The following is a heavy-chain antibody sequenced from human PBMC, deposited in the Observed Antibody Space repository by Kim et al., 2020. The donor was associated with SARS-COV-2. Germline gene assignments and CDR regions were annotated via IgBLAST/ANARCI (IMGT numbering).Heavy chain of an antibody. Sequence: ASVKVSCKASGYTFTSYYMHWVRQAPGQGLEWMGIINPSGGSTSYAQKFQGRVTMTRDTSTSTVYMELSSLRSEDTAVYYCARVPPSYDSSGYQFDYWGQGTLVTVSS. CDR2: INPSGGST. J-gene: IGHJ4*02. V-gene: IGHV1-46*01. CDR1: GYTFTSYY. D-gene: IGHD3-22*01. CDR3: ARVPPSYDSSGYQFDY.